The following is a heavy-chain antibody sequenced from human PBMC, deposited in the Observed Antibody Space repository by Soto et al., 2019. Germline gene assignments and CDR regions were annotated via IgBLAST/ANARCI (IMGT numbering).Heavy chain of an antibody. J-gene: IGHJ4*02. V-gene: IGHV3-74*01. D-gene: IGHD3-22*01. CDR3: ARETEYSSGLTDY. CDR2: INSDGTTT. Sequence: EVQLVESGGGLVQPGGSLRLSCSASGFTFSRYWMHWVRQVPGKGLQWVSHINSDGTTTNYGDSVKGRFTISSDNAKNTLYLQMNSLRAEDTSVYYCARETEYSSGLTDYWGQGTLVTVSS. CDR1: GFTFSRYW.